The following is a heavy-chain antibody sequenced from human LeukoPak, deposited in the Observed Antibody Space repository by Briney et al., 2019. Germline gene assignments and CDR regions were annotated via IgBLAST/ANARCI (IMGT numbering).Heavy chain of an antibody. D-gene: IGHD3-10*01. Sequence: SETLSLTCSFSGGSISNYFWSWIRQPPGKGLEWIGYIYYSGSTNYNPSLKSRVTISVDTSKNQFSLKLSSVTAADTAVYYCARDRYYYGSGRPPYYYGMDVWGQGTTVTVSS. V-gene: IGHV4-59*01. CDR2: IYYSGST. CDR3: ARDRYYYGSGRPPYYYGMDV. J-gene: IGHJ6*02. CDR1: GGSISNYF.